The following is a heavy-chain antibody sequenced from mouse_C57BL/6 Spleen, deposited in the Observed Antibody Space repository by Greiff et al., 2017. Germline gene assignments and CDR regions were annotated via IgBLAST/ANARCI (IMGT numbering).Heavy chain of an antibody. CDR1: GFTFSDYG. D-gene: IGHD1-1*01. CDR2: ISRGSSTI. J-gene: IGHJ4*01. Sequence: EVKLMESGGGLVKPGGSLKLSCAASGFTFSDYGMHWVRQAPAKGLEWVAYISRGSSTIYYEDTVKGRFTLSRDKAQNTLFLQMTRLRAEDTAMYYCARPGITTVVPHAMDYGGQGTSVTVSS. V-gene: IGHV5-17*01. CDR3: ARPGITTVVPHAMDY.